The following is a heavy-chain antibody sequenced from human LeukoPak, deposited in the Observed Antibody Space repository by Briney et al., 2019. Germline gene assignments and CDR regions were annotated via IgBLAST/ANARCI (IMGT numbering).Heavy chain of an antibody. CDR1: GGSISSYY. Sequence: SETLSLTCTVSGGSISSYYWSWIRQPAGKGLEWIGRIYTSGRTNYNPSLKSRVTMSVDTSKNQFSLKLSSVTAADTAVYYCARVGYCSSTSCYDGGYFDYWGQGTLVTVSS. CDR3: ARVGYCSSTSCYDGGYFDY. D-gene: IGHD2-2*01. CDR2: IYTSGRT. J-gene: IGHJ4*02. V-gene: IGHV4-4*07.